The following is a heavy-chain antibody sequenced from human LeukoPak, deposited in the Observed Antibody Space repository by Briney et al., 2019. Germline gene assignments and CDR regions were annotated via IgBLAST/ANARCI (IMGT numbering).Heavy chain of an antibody. CDR1: GFTFSSYS. Sequence: GGSLRLSCAASGFTFSSYSMNWVRQAPGKGLERVSSISSSSSYIYYADSVKGRFTISRDNAKNSLYLQMNSLRAEDTAVYYCARAVYYYGSGSYYRIYGMDVWGQGTTVTVSS. V-gene: IGHV3-21*01. D-gene: IGHD3-10*01. CDR2: ISSSSSYI. J-gene: IGHJ6*02. CDR3: ARAVYYYGSGSYYRIYGMDV.